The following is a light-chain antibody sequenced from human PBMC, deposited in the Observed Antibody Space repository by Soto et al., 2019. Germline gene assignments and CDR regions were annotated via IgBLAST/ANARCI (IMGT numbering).Light chain of an antibody. CDR3: QQYHNWPQT. CDR1: QSVSSN. V-gene: IGKV3-15*01. Sequence: EIVMTQSPATLSVSPGERATLSCRASQSVSSNLAWYQQKPGQAPRLLIYGASTRATGIPARLSGSGSGTEFTLTISSLQSEDFAVYYCQQYHNWPQTFGQGTKVDIK. CDR2: GAS. J-gene: IGKJ1*01.